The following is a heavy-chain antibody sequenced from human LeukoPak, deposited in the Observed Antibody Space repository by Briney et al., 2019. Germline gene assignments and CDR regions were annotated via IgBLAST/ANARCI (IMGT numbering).Heavy chain of an antibody. CDR3: ARTIAVAGPPVFDY. D-gene: IGHD6-19*01. J-gene: IGHJ4*02. CDR2: ISAYNGNT. V-gene: IGHV1-18*01. CDR1: GYTFTSYG. Sequence: ASVKVSCKASGYTFTSYGISWVRQAPGQGLEWMGWISAYNGNTNYAQKLQGRVTMTTDTSTSTAYMELRSLRSDDTAVYYCARTIAVAGPPVFDYWGQGTLVTVSS.